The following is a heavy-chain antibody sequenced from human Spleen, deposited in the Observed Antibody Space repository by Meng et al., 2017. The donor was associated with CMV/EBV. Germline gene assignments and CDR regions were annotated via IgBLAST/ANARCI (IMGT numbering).Heavy chain of an antibody. J-gene: IGHJ4*02. CDR1: GDSVSSNSVA. V-gene: IGHV6-1*01. CDR2: AYYRSKWIN. CDR3: ARATAGRKDY. Sequence: SCAISGDSVSSNSVAWSWIRQSPSRGLEWLGRAYYRSKWINDYAVSVKSRITINPDTSKNQFSLQLNSVTPEETAVYYCARATAGRKDYWGQGTLVTVSS. D-gene: IGHD2-15*01.